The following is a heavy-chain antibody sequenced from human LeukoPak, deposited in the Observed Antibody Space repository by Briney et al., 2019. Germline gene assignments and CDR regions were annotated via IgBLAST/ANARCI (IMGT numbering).Heavy chain of an antibody. CDR2: INHSGST. V-gene: IGHV4-34*01. J-gene: IGHJ3*02. D-gene: IGHD2-15*01. Sequence: PSETLSLTCAVYGGSFSGYYWSWIRQPPGKGLEWIGEINHSGSTNYNPSLKSRVTISVDTSKNQFSLKLSSVTAADTAVYYCAREWWAGSGRWLLAAFDIWGQGTMVTVSS. CDR3: AREWWAGSGRWLLAAFDI. CDR1: GGSFSGYY.